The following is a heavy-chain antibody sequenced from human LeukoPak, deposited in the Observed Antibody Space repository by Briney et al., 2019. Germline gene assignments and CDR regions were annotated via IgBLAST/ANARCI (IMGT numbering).Heavy chain of an antibody. CDR2: ISSSGSTI. Sequence: PGGSLRLSCAASGFTFSDYYMSWIRQAPGKGLEWVSYISSSGSTIYYADSVKGRFTISRDNAKNSLYLQMNSLRAEDTAVYYCARAQITMVRGVIIPDYFDYWGQGTLVTVSS. CDR3: ARAQITMVRGVIIPDYFDY. CDR1: GFTFSDYY. V-gene: IGHV3-11*04. J-gene: IGHJ4*02. D-gene: IGHD3-10*01.